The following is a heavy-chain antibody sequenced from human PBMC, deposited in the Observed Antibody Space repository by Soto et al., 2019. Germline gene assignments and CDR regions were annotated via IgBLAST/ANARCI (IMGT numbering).Heavy chain of an antibody. Sequence: ASVKVSCKSSGFTFTSYAIHWLRQAPGQRPQWMGWINGGSGNTKYSQDFQGRVTFTRDTFATTAYLELSSLRSEDTTVYYCARVPPWGNSAGDYYIQHYDSWGQGTPVTVSS. CDR1: GFTFTSYA. J-gene: IGHJ4*02. CDR3: ARVPPWGNSAGDYYIQHYDS. D-gene: IGHD3-10*01. CDR2: INGGSGNT. V-gene: IGHV1-3*01.